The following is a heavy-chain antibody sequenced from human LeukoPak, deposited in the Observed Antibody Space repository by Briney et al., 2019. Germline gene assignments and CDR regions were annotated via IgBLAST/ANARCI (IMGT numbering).Heavy chain of an antibody. CDR3: ARDSSYYYDSSGYYRRWFDP. CDR1: GYTFTSYY. V-gene: IGHV1-46*01. D-gene: IGHD3-22*01. CDR2: INPSGGST. Sequence: ASVKVSCKASGYTFTSYYMHWVRQAPGQGLEGMGIINPSGGSTSYAQKFQGRVTMTRATSTSTVYMELSSLRSEDTAVYYCARDSSYYYDSSGYYRRWFDPWGQGTLVTVSS. J-gene: IGHJ5*02.